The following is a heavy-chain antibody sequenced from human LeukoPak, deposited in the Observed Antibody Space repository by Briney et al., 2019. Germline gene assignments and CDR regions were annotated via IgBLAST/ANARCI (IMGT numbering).Heavy chain of an antibody. CDR3: SKAYYDSSGPPFCFDH. CDR2: ISSSSSYI. V-gene: IGHV3-21*04. D-gene: IGHD3-22*01. Sequence: GGSLRLSCAASGFTFSSYSMYWVRQAPWKGLEWVSSISSSSSYIYYADSVKGRFTISRDNAKNSLYLQMNSLRAEDTAVYYCSKAYYDSSGPPFCFDHWGQGTLVTVSS. J-gene: IGHJ4*02. CDR1: GFTFSSYS.